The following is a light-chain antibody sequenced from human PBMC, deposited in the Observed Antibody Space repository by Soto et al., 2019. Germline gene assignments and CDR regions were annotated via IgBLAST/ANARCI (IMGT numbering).Light chain of an antibody. Sequence: QSVLTQPASVSGSPGQSITISCTGTSSDVGGYNYVSWYQQHPGKAPKLMIYDVSNRPSGVSNRFSGSKSGNTASLTISGLQAEDEADYYCSSYTSSSTLGAAVFGGGTKLTVL. CDR3: SSYTSSSTLGAAV. V-gene: IGLV2-14*01. CDR2: DVS. CDR1: SSDVGGYNY. J-gene: IGLJ2*01.